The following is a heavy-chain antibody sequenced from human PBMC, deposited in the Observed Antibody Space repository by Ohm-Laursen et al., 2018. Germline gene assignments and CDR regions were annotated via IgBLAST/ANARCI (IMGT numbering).Heavy chain of an antibody. Sequence: SLRLSCSASGFTFSSYEMNWVRQAPGKGLEWVSYISSSGSAIYYADSVKGRFTISRDNAKNSLYLQMNSLRSDDAAVYYCARALSGYDYDVFDYWGQGTLVTVSS. CDR1: GFTFSSYE. V-gene: IGHV3-48*03. CDR2: ISSSGSAI. D-gene: IGHD5-12*01. CDR3: ARALSGYDYDVFDY. J-gene: IGHJ4*02.